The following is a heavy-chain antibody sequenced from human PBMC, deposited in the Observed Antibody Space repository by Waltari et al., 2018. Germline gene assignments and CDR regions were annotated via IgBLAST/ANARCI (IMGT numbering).Heavy chain of an antibody. J-gene: IGHJ4*02. CDR3: ARNEGGQYQGDFDY. D-gene: IGHD3-16*01. Sequence: EVQLVESGGGLVKPGGSLRLSCAASGFIFNTFAMNWVRQAPGKGLELVSSISSRSTYIYYADSVKGRFTISRDNARSSLFLQMNSLRAEDTAVYYCARNEGGQYQGDFDYWGQGTLVSVSS. CDR1: GFIFNTFA. V-gene: IGHV3-21*01. CDR2: ISSRSTYI.